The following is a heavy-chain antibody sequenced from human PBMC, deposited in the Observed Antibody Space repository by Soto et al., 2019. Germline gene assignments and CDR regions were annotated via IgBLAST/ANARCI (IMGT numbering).Heavy chain of an antibody. D-gene: IGHD2-2*01. CDR1: GYTFTSYG. CDR3: ARDVRGYCSSTSCRFDY. J-gene: IGHJ4*02. Sequence: ASVTVSCKASGYTFTSYGITWVRQAPGQGLEWMGWVSAYNGNTNYAQKFQGRVTITRDTSASTAYMELSSLRSEDTAVYYCARDVRGYCSSTSCRFDYWGQGTLVTVSS. V-gene: IGHV1-18*01. CDR2: VSAYNGNT.